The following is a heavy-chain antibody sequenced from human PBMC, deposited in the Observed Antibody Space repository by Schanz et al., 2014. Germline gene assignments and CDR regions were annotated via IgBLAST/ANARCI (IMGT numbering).Heavy chain of an antibody. CDR2: FKSNVDGGTT. D-gene: IGHD2-8*02. V-gene: IGHV3-15*01. J-gene: IGHJ4*02. Sequence: EVQLVESGGGLVKPGGSLTLSCAASGFSISDAWMHWVRQAPGKGLEWVGRFKSNVDGGTTDYAAPVKGRFTISRDDSKNTLSLQMNSLKTEEKEGEEGTEQSARWGQGTLVTVSS. CDR1: GFSISDAW. CDR3: TEQSAR.